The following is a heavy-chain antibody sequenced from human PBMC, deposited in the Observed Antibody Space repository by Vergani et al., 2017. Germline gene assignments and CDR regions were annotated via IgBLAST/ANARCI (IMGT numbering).Heavy chain of an antibody. Sequence: QAQLQESGPGPVKPSETLPLTCHVFGVSVTDYNCNWIRQAPGKGLEWIGSLSTTGGATHASPNPSLKSRVSISVDTSKSQFALRLTSVTAADSAIYYCAGDTHSWQRADRWGQGLLVSVSS. CDR3: AGDTHSWQRADR. CDR2: LSTTGGA. CDR1: GVSVTDYN. V-gene: IGHV4-59*02. J-gene: IGHJ5*02. D-gene: IGHD6-13*01.